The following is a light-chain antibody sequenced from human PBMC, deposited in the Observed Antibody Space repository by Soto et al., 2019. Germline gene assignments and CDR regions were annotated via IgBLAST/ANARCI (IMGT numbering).Light chain of an antibody. CDR2: GAS. CDR1: QSVSSN. Sequence: EIMLTQSPGTLSLSPGERATLSCRASQSVSSNLAWYQQKPGQAPRLLIYGASSRATGIPDRFSGSGSGTDFTLIISRLESEDFAVYYCQQYAGSTRTFGHGTTVEVK. V-gene: IGKV3-20*01. J-gene: IGKJ1*01. CDR3: QQYAGSTRT.